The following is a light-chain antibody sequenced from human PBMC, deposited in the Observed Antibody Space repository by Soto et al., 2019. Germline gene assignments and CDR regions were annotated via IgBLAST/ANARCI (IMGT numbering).Light chain of an antibody. V-gene: IGKV3-20*01. J-gene: IGKJ2*01. CDR1: QSVSSSY. CDR3: HQYGRSSGYT. CDR2: GSS. Sequence: EIVLTQSPGTLSLSPGERATLSCRASQSVSSSYLTWYQQKPGQAPRVLVYGSSRRATGIPDRFSGSGSGTDFTLTISRLEPEDFAVYYCHQYGRSSGYTCGQGTELEIK.